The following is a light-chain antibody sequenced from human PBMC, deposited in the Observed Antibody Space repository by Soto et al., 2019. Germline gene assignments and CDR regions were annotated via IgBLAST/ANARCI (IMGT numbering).Light chain of an antibody. CDR3: QSYDSSLRV. CDR2: GNS. CDR1: SSNIGAGYD. V-gene: IGLV1-40*01. J-gene: IGLJ2*01. Sequence: SALTQPPSVSGAPGQRVTISCTGSSSNIGAGYDVHWYQQLPGTAPKLLIYGNSNRPSGVPDRFSGSKSGTSASLAITGLQAEDEADYYCQSYDSSLRVFGGGTQLTVL.